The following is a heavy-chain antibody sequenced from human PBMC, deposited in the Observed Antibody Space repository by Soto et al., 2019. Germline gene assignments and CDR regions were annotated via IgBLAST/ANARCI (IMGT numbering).Heavy chain of an antibody. J-gene: IGHJ5*02. V-gene: IGHV4-39*01. CDR1: GGSISSSSYY. Sequence: SETLSLTCTVSGGSISSSSYYWGWIRQPPGKGLEWIGSIYYSGSTYYNPSLKSRVTISVDTSKNQFSLKLSSVTAADTAVYYCARHIVVVEGPYKVEWFDPWGQGTLVTVS. D-gene: IGHD2-2*01. CDR3: ARHIVVVEGPYKVEWFDP. CDR2: IYYSGST.